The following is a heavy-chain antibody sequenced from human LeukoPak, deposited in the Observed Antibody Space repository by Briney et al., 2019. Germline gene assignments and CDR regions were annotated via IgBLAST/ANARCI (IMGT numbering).Heavy chain of an antibody. CDR1: GGSISSSSYY. CDR3: ARGRRKGDAFDI. CDR2: IYYSGST. V-gene: IGHV4-39*07. Sequence: SETLSLTCTVSGGSISSSSYYWGWIRQPPGKGLEWIGSIYYSGSTYYNPSLKSRVTISVDTSKNQFSLKLSSVTAADTAVYYCARGRRKGDAFDIWGQGTMVTVSS. J-gene: IGHJ3*02.